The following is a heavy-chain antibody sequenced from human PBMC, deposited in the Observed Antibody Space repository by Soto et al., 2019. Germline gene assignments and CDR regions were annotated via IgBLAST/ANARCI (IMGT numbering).Heavy chain of an antibody. V-gene: IGHV3-53*01. J-gene: IGHJ6*02. Sequence: GGSLRLSCAASGFTVSSNYMSWVRQAPGKGLEWVSVIYSGGSTYYADSVKGRFTISRDNSKNTLYLQMNSLRAEDTAVYYCARRGFCSSCSRPIDGMDVCGQGTTVIVSS. CDR2: IYSGGST. CDR1: GFTVSSNY. CDR3: ARRGFCSSCSRPIDGMDV. D-gene: IGHD6-13*01.